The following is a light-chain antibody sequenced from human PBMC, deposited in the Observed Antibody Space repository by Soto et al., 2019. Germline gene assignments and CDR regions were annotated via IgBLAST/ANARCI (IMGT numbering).Light chain of an antibody. CDR2: VAS. CDR1: QNIGSF. CDR3: QHSFTTQLT. V-gene: IGKV1-39*01. Sequence: DIQMTRSPSSLSSSVGDRVTITCRASQNIGSFLNWHQQKPGKAPNVLINVASTLRSGVPSRFSGSGSGTDFNLTINILQPEDFETYFCQHSFTTQLTFGGGTKVDSK. J-gene: IGKJ4*01.